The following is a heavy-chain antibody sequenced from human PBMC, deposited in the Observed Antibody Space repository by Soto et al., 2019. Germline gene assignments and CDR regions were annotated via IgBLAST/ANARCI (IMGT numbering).Heavy chain of an antibody. Sequence: PGGSLRLSCAASGFTFSDSAMHWVRQASGKGLEWVGRIRNKGNNYATAYTASVKGRFTISRDDSKNTVYLQMNSLKIDDTAVYYCTARRDWTAVDPLEDSGLGTLVIVSS. CDR1: GFTFSDSA. CDR2: IRNKGNNYAT. V-gene: IGHV3-73*01. CDR3: TARRDWTAVDPLED. D-gene: IGHD5-18*01. J-gene: IGHJ4*02.